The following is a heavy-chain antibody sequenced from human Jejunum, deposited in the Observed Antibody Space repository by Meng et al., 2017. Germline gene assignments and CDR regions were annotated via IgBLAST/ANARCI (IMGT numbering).Heavy chain of an antibody. CDR3: ARGAVDFDY. V-gene: IGHV1-69*06. J-gene: IGHJ4*02. Sequence: QLVQSGAEEKKHGASVKVSCKASGGTFTSYAVTWVRQAPGQGLEWMGGIIPISGTTKYAQKVQGRVTITADTSTSTAYMELSSLTSEDTAVYYCARGAVDFDYWGQGTLVTVSS. CDR1: GGTFTSYA. CDR2: IIPISGTT.